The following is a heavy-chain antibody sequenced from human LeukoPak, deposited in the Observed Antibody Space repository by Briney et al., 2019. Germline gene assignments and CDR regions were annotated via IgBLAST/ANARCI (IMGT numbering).Heavy chain of an antibody. V-gene: IGHV3-48*03. J-gene: IGHJ4*02. D-gene: IGHD4-23*01. CDR2: ISSSGSTI. Sequence: QAGGSLRLSCAASGFTFSSYEMKWVRQAPGKGLEWVSYISSSGSTIYYADSVKSRFTISRDNAKNSLYLQMNSLRAEDTAVYYCARVPRWYVIDYWGQGTLVTVSS. CDR3: ARVPRWYVIDY. CDR1: GFTFSSYE.